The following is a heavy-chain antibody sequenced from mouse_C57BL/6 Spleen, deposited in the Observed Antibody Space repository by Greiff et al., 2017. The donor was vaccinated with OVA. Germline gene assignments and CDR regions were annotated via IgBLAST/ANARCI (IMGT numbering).Heavy chain of an antibody. CDR3: ARYWGSRYYFDY. CDR1: GYAFSSYW. J-gene: IGHJ2*01. V-gene: IGHV1-80*01. CDR2: IYPGDGGT. D-gene: IGHD1-1*01. Sequence: VQLQQSGAELVKPGASVKISCKASGYAFSSYWMNWVKQRPGKGLEWIGQIYPGDGGTNYNEKFKSKATLTVDKSSSTAYMQLSSLTSEDSAVYYCARYWGSRYYFDYWGQGTTLTVSS.